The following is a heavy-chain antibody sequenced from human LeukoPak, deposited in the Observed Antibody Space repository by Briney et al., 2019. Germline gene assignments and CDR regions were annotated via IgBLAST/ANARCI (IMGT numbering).Heavy chain of an antibody. CDR1: GYSFTGHY. CDR3: ARAYEYGWFDP. V-gene: IGHV1-2*02. Sequence: GVSVKVSCKASGYSFTGHYLHWVRQAPGQGLEWMGWINPKTGDKTYAQKFQGRVTMTWDTSITTAYMELSSLRSDDTAVYYCARAYEYGWFDPWGQGTQVTVSS. D-gene: IGHD4/OR15-4a*01. CDR2: INPKTGDK. J-gene: IGHJ5*02.